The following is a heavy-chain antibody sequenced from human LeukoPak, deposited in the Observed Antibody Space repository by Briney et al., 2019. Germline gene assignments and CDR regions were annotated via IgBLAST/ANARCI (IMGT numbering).Heavy chain of an antibody. CDR3: ARASSGWSPGY. D-gene: IGHD6-19*01. CDR1: GGSFSDYY. Sequence: SETLSLTCAVYGGSFSDYYRNWIRQPPGKGLEWIGEINHSGSTNYNPSLKSRVTISVDTSKNQFSLKLNSVTAADTAVYYCARASSGWSPGYWGQGTLVTVSS. CDR2: INHSGST. J-gene: IGHJ4*02. V-gene: IGHV4-34*01.